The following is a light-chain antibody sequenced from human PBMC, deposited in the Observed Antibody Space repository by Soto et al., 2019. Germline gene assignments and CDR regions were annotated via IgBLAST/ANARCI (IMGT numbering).Light chain of an antibody. V-gene: IGKV3-11*01. CDR2: DAS. CDR1: QSVSTS. Sequence: EIVLTQSPATLSLSPGHSATLSCRASQSVSTSLAWYQQKPGQAPRLLIYDASNRATGIPARFSGSGSGTDFTLTISRLEPEDFAVYYCQQRSNWPPWTFGQGTKGEIK. J-gene: IGKJ1*01. CDR3: QQRSNWPPWT.